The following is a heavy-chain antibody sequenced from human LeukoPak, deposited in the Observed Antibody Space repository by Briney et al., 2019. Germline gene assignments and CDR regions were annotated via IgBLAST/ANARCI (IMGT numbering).Heavy chain of an antibody. J-gene: IGHJ6*03. Sequence: PGGSLRLSCAASGFTFSSYAMSWVRQAPGKGLEWVSAISGSGGSTYYADSVKGRFTISRDNSKNTLYLQMNRLRAEDTAVYYCAARGYSYCHKAYYYYYYYMDGWGKGTTVTVSS. CDR1: GFTFSSYA. CDR3: AARGYSYCHKAYYYYYYYMDG. V-gene: IGHV3-23*01. CDR2: ISGSGGST. D-gene: IGHD5-18*01.